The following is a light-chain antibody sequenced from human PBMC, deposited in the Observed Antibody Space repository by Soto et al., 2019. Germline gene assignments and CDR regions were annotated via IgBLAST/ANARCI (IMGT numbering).Light chain of an antibody. Sequence: DIQMTQSPSTLSASVADRVTISCRASQTISNWLAWYQQKPGKAPNLLIYGVSNLASGVPSRFSGTGSGTEFTLTISGLRPDDFATYYCQQYGGFSWRFGHGTKVEIK. CDR3: QQYGGFSWR. CDR2: GVS. J-gene: IGKJ1*01. V-gene: IGKV1-5*03. CDR1: QTISNW.